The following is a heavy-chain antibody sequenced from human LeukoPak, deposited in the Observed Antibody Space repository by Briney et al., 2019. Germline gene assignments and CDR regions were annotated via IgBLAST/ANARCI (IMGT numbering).Heavy chain of an antibody. CDR2: IYSSGST. Sequence: SETLSLTCTVSGASLNSYYWSWIRQPPGKGLEWIGFIYSSGSTNYNPSLKSRVTISVETSKNLFSLKLSSVTAADTAVYYCARVNWNPDYWGQGTLVTVSS. V-gene: IGHV4-59*08. CDR3: ARVNWNPDY. D-gene: IGHD1-20*01. CDR1: GASLNSYY. J-gene: IGHJ4*02.